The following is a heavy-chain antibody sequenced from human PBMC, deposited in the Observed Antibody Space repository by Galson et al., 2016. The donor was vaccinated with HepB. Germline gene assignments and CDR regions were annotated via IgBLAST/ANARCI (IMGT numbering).Heavy chain of an antibody. CDR1: GFTVSNNF. J-gene: IGHJ3*01. Sequence: SLRLSCAASGFTVSNNFMNRVRQAPGKGLEWVSVIYSGGSTYYADSVKGRFTISRDNSRNTLSLQMNSLRADDTAVYYCARDRRLYYYDSSGYSREGAFDLWGQGTMVTVSS. V-gene: IGHV3-53*01. CDR2: IYSGGST. D-gene: IGHD3-22*01. CDR3: ARDRRLYYYDSSGYSREGAFDL.